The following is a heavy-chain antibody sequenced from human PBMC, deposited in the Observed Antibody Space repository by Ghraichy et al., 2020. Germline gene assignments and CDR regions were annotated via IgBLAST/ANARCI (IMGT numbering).Heavy chain of an antibody. J-gene: IGHJ5*02. CDR3: AKDTRETLTGEYNWFDP. D-gene: IGHD1-20*01. Sequence: GGSLRLSCAGSGFTFSSYAMSWVRQAPGKGLEWVSTVSGSGGSTYSADSVKGRFTISRDNSKNTLYLQMNSLRAEDTAVYYCAKDTRETLTGEYNWFDPWGQGTLVTVSS. CDR1: GFTFSSYA. CDR2: VSGSGGST. V-gene: IGHV3-23*01.